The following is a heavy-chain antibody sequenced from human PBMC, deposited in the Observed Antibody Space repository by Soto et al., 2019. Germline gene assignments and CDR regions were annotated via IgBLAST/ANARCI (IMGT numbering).Heavy chain of an antibody. V-gene: IGHV3-23*01. J-gene: IGHJ4*02. CDR3: AKPRLVDTDTFDY. D-gene: IGHD5-18*01. Sequence: EVQLLESGGGLVQPGGSLRLSCAASGFTFSSYAMSWVRQAPGKGLEWVSAISGSGGSTYYADSVKGRFTISRDNSKNTLYLQMNTLRAEDTAVYYCAKPRLVDTDTFDYWGQGTLVTVSS. CDR2: ISGSGGST. CDR1: GFTFSSYA.